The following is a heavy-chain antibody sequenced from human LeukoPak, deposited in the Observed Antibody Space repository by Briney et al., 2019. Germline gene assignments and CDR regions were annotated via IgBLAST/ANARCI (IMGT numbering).Heavy chain of an antibody. J-gene: IGHJ6*04. V-gene: IGHV1-18*01. Sequence: ASVNVSCKASVYTFTSYGISWVRQAPGQGLEWMGWISTYNGYANYVQKFQGRVIMTTETSTNTAYMELRSLRSDDTAVYYCARNSSDWYGYMDVWGKGTTVTVSS. D-gene: IGHD6-19*01. CDR1: VYTFTSYG. CDR2: ISTYNGYA. CDR3: ARNSSDWYGYMDV.